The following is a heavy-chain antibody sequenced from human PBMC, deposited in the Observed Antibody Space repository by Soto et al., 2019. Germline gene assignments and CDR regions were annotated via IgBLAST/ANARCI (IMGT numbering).Heavy chain of an antibody. CDR2: INPICGNT. CDR1: GGTFSSYA. CDR3: ARMYYDFCSGYSHLGPYYYMDA. D-gene: IGHD3-3*01. V-gene: IGHV1-8*02. J-gene: IGHJ6*03. Sequence: ASVKVSCKASGGTFSSYAISWVRQAPGQGLEWMGWINPICGNTNYAQKFQGRVTMTTDTSISTAYMELSSLRSEDTAVYYCARMYYDFCSGYSHLGPYYYMDAWGKGTTVTAP.